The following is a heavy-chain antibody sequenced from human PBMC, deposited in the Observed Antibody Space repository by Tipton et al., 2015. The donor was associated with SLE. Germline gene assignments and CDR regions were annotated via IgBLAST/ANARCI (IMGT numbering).Heavy chain of an antibody. CDR1: GGSISNSDYF. J-gene: IGHJ5*02. CDR3: ARDRAICTRAAGYWDNWFDP. V-gene: IGHV4-39*07. CDR2: IHYSGTT. D-gene: IGHD2-8*01. Sequence: TLSLTCTVSGGSISNSDYFWGWVRQSPEEGLEWIGIIHYSGTTYYNPSLKSRVTISVDTPKNQFSLKENSLTAADTAVYYCARDRAICTRAAGYWDNWFDPWGQGSLVIVSS.